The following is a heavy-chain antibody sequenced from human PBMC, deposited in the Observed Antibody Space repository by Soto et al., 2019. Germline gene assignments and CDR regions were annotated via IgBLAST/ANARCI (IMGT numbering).Heavy chain of an antibody. D-gene: IGHD1-26*01. CDR1: GDSVSSNSAA. CDR2: TYYRSKWYN. CDR3: ARALAVGATMYNYYYGMEV. J-gene: IGHJ6*04. Sequence: SRTLSLTCAISGDSVSSNSAAWDLIRQSPSRGLEWLGRTYYRSKWYNDYAVSVKSRITINPDTSKNQFSLQLNSVTPEDTAVYYCARALAVGATMYNYYYGMEVWGKGTKVTVS. V-gene: IGHV6-1*01.